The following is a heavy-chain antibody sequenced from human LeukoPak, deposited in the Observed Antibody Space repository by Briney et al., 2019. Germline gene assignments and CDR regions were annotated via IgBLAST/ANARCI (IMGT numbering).Heavy chain of an antibody. D-gene: IGHD3-22*01. CDR1: GFTFSSYS. Sequence: PGGSLRLSCAASGFTFSSYSMNWVRQAPGKGLEWVSSISSSSSYIYYADSVKGRFTISRDNAKNSLYLQMNSLRAEDTAVYYRARDTAYDSSGDDAFDIWGQGTMVTVSS. CDR3: ARDTAYDSSGDDAFDI. V-gene: IGHV3-21*01. CDR2: ISSSSSYI. J-gene: IGHJ3*02.